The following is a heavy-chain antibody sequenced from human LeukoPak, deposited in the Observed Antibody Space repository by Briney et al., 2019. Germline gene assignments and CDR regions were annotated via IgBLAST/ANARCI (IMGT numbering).Heavy chain of an antibody. CDR3: ASDAMATIDY. CDR1: GGSISSSSYY. D-gene: IGHD5-24*01. J-gene: IGHJ4*02. V-gene: IGHV4-39*07. Sequence: SETLSLTCTVSGGSISSSSYYWRWIRQPPGEGLEGIGSIYYSGGTYYNPSLKGRVTISVDTSKTQFSLKLSSVTAADTAVYYCASDAMATIDYWGQGTLVTVSS. CDR2: IYYSGGT.